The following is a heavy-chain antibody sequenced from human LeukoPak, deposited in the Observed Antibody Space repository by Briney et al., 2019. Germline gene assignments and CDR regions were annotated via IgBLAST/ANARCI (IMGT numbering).Heavy chain of an antibody. D-gene: IGHD6-6*01. CDR2: IHPNSDGT. Sequence: ASVTVSFKSSGYIFTVSYIHWVRQAPGQGLEWMGWIHPNSDGTNRAQKFQGRVTLTWDTSTNTAYMELIRLNSNDTAVYYCARALSSLRLYYFDSWGQATLVTVSS. V-gene: IGHV1-2*02. J-gene: IGHJ4*02. CDR1: GYIFTVSY. CDR3: ARALSSLRLYYFDS.